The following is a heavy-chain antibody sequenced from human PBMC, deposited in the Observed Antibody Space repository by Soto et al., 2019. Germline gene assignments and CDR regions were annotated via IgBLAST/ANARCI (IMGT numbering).Heavy chain of an antibody. CDR1: GFTFSSYA. Sequence: GGSLRLSCAASGFTFSSYAMSWVRQAPVKGLEWVSAISGSGGSTYYADSVKGRFTISRDNCKNTLYLQMNSLRAEDTAVYYCAKDGYYYYYGMDVWGQGATVTVSS. J-gene: IGHJ6*02. CDR3: AKDGYYYYYGMDV. CDR2: ISGSGGST. V-gene: IGHV3-23*01.